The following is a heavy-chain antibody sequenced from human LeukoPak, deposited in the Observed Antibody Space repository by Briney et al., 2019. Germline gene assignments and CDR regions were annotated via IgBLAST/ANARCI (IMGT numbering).Heavy chain of an antibody. V-gene: IGHV3-11*05. Sequence: GGSLRLSCVASGFTFSYYYMSWIRQAPGKGLEWVSYIHSNSSYTNYADFVKGRFTISRDNAKNSLYLQMNSLRAEDTAVYYCARALTLLWFGELSPSFDYWGQGTLVTVSS. D-gene: IGHD3-10*01. CDR3: ARALTLLWFGELSPSFDY. J-gene: IGHJ4*02. CDR2: IHSNSSYT. CDR1: GFTFSYYY.